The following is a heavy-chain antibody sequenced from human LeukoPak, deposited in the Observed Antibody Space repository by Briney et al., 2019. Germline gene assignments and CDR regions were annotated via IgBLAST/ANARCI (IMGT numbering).Heavy chain of an antibody. CDR2: IYHSGST. CDR3: ARAEGIAVAGAWHDY. J-gene: IGHJ4*02. D-gene: IGHD6-19*01. Sequence: KPSETLPLTCAVSGGSISSSNWWSWVRQPPGKGLEWIGEIYHSGSTNYNPSLKSRVTISVDKSKNQFSLKLSSVTAADTAVYYCARAEGIAVAGAWHDYWGQGTLVTVSS. V-gene: IGHV4-4*02. CDR1: GGSISSSNW.